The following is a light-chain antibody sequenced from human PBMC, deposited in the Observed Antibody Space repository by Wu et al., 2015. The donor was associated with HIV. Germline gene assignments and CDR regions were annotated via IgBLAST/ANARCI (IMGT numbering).Light chain of an antibody. V-gene: IGKV1-5*03. CDR3: QQYNSYSQWT. CDR1: QSISSW. CDR2: KAS. Sequence: DIQMTQSPSTLSASVGDRVTITCRASQSISSWLAWYQQKPGKAPKVLIYKASSLESGVPSRFRGSGSGTEFTLTIFGLQPDDFATYYCQQYNSYSQWTFGQGTKVEIK. J-gene: IGKJ1*01.